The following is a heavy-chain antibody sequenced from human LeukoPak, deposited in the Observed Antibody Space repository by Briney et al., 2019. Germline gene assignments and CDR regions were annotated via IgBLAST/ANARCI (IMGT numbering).Heavy chain of an antibody. Sequence: GGSLRLSCAASGFTFSSYWMSWVRQAPGKGLEWVANIKQDGSEKYYVDSVKGRSTISRDNAKNSLYLQMNSLRAEDTAVYYCARVSELYYDILTGYYYFDYWGQGTLVTVSS. J-gene: IGHJ4*02. V-gene: IGHV3-7*01. D-gene: IGHD3-9*01. CDR2: IKQDGSEK. CDR1: GFTFSSYW. CDR3: ARVSELYYDILTGYYYFDY.